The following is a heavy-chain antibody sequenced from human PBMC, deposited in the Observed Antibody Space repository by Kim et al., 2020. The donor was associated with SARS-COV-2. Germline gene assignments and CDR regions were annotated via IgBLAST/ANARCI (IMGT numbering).Heavy chain of an antibody. V-gene: IGHV3-48*02. Sequence: GGSLRLSCAASGFTFSSYSMNWVRQAPGKGLEWVSYISSSSSTIYYADSVKGRFTISRDNAKNSLYLQMNSLRDEDTAVYYCAREGDCSGGSCFEYYYYGMDVWGQGTTVTVSS. CDR1: GFTFSSYS. CDR2: ISSSSSTI. D-gene: IGHD2-15*01. CDR3: AREGDCSGGSCFEYYYYGMDV. J-gene: IGHJ6*02.